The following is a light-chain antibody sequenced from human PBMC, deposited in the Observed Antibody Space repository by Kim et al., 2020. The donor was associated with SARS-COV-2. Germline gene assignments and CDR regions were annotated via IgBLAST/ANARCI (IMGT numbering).Light chain of an antibody. J-gene: IGLJ3*02. V-gene: IGLV2-14*04. CDR2: DVS. CDR3: SSYTSSSRV. Sequence: PGQPITISCTGTSSDVGGYNYVSWYQQHPGKAPKLMIYDVSKRPSGVSNRFSGSKSGNTASLTISGLQAEDEADYYCSSYTSSSRVFGGGTQLTVL. CDR1: SSDVGGYNY.